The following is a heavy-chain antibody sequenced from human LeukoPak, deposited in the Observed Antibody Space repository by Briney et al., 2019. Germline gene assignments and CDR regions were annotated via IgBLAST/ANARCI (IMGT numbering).Heavy chain of an antibody. J-gene: IGHJ4*02. D-gene: IGHD6-13*01. Sequence: ASVRVSCKASGYTFTNYDINWVRQASGQGLEWMGWMNTNSGNTGSAQKFQGRVTMTSNTSISTAYMELSSLRSEDTAVYYCARGLRREQQLLRAFDYWGQGTPVTVSS. CDR1: GYTFTNYD. CDR3: ARGLRREQQLLRAFDY. V-gene: IGHV1-8*01. CDR2: MNTNSGNT.